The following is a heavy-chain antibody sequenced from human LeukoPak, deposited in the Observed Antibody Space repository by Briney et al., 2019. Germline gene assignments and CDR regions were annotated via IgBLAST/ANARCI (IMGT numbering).Heavy chain of an antibody. D-gene: IGHD4-17*01. CDR3: ARDGYGDYQLCDY. V-gene: IGHV3-33*01. Sequence: GGSLRLSCAASGFIFSSYGMHWVRQAPGKGLEWVAVIWYDGSNNHHADSVKGRFTISRDNSKNTLYLQMNSLRVEDTAMYYCARDGYGDYQLCDYWGQGTLVTVSS. J-gene: IGHJ4*02. CDR1: GFIFSSYG. CDR2: IWYDGSNN.